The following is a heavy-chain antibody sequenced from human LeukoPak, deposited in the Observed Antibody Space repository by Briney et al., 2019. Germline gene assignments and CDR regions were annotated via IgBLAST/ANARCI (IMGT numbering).Heavy chain of an antibody. Sequence: GGSLRLSWAASGXTFSSYAVSWVRQAPGKGLEWVSAISGSATTTYYADSAKGRFTISRDNSKNTVFLQMDSLRVEDTAIYYCAKEVRMSSVWGQGTMVTVSS. D-gene: IGHD2-2*01. CDR3: AKEVRMSSV. V-gene: IGHV3-23*01. J-gene: IGHJ3*01. CDR1: GXTFSSYA. CDR2: ISGSATTT.